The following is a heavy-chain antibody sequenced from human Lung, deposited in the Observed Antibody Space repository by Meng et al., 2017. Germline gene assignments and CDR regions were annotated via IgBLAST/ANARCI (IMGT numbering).Heavy chain of an antibody. CDR3: ARDEDISAAGKLFGDY. Sequence: QVQRGHSGAEVNKPGASVKVPCKASGYNLPYSWQHWVRRAPGQGLGWMGRINPRSGDTHYAQRFQGRVTMTGDTSISTAYMELSGLRSDDTAMYYCARDEDISAAGKLFGDYWGQGTLVTVSS. CDR2: INPRSGDT. J-gene: IGHJ4*02. CDR1: GYNLPYSW. V-gene: IGHV1-2*06. D-gene: IGHD6-13*01.